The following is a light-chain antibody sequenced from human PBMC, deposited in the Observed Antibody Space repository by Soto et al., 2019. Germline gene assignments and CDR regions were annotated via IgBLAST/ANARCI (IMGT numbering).Light chain of an antibody. CDR2: DAS. CDR3: QHYNSYSEA. J-gene: IGKJ1*01. Sequence: DMQMTQSPSTLSASVGDSVTITCRASQNIRNWLAWYQQKPGKAPNPLIYDASSLKGGVPARFSGSGSGTEFTLTISSLQPDDFATYYCQHYNSYSEAFGQGTKVDIK. CDR1: QNIRNW. V-gene: IGKV1-5*01.